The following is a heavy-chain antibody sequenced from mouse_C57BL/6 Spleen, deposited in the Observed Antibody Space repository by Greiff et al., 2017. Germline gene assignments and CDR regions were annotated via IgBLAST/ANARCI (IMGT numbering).Heavy chain of an antibody. CDR2: ISSGSSTI. D-gene: IGHD2-1*01. V-gene: IGHV5-17*01. Sequence: EVQRVESGGGLVKPGGSLKLSCAASGFTFSDYGMHWVRQAPEKGLEWVAYISSGSSTIYYADTVKGRFTISRDNAKNTLFLQMTSLRSEDTAMYYCARDHYGNYVGYFDVWGTGTTVTVSS. CDR3: ARDHYGNYVGYFDV. J-gene: IGHJ1*03. CDR1: GFTFSDYG.